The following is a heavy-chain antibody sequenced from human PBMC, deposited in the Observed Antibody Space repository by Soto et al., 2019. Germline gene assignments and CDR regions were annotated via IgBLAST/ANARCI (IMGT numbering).Heavy chain of an antibody. D-gene: IGHD3-10*01. CDR2: IYYSGST. Sequence: QVQLQESGPGLVKPSQTLSLTCTVSGGSISSGDYYWSWIRQPPGKGLGWIGYIYYSGSTYYNPSLKSRVTISVDPSKIQFSLKLSSVTAADTAVYYCARGLWFGESNGMDVWGQGTTVTVSS. CDR3: ARGLWFGESNGMDV. V-gene: IGHV4-30-4*01. J-gene: IGHJ6*02. CDR1: GGSISSGDYY.